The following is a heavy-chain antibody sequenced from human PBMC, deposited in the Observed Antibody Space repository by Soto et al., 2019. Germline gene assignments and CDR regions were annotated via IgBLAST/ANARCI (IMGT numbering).Heavy chain of an antibody. V-gene: IGHV4-34*01. CDR3: ASRLDY. CDR2: INHSGST. J-gene: IGHJ4*01. Sequence: SETLSLTCAVYGGSLSGYYWSWIRQPPGKGLEWIGEINHSGSTNYNPSLKSRVTISVDTSKNQFSLKLSSVTAADTAVYYCASRLDYWGHGTLVTVSS. CDR1: GGSLSGYY.